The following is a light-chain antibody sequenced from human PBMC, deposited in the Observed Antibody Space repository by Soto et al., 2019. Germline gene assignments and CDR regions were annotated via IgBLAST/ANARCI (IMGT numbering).Light chain of an antibody. J-gene: IGKJ1*01. CDR3: QQYGSSPLT. V-gene: IGKV3-20*01. CDR2: GAS. Sequence: VFMLYPGTLSLFTGERATLSCRAVHPVIDTCLAWYQPKPGQAPRLLIYGASNRATGIPDRFSGSGSGTEFSLSISRLQPEDSAVYYCQQYGSSPLTFGQGTKMDI. CDR1: HPVIDTC.